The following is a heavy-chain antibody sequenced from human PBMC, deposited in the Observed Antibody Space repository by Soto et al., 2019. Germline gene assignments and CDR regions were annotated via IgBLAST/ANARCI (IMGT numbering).Heavy chain of an antibody. CDR2: IYYSGST. D-gene: IGHD5-12*01. CDR3: ARGRSGYDYVGPRYFDY. J-gene: IGHJ4*02. CDR1: GGSISSGGYY. V-gene: IGHV4-31*03. Sequence: QVQLQESGPGLVKPSQTLSLTCTVSGGSISSGGYYWSWIRQHPGKGLEWIGYIYYSGSTYYNPSLKSRGTISVDTSKNQFSLKLSSVTAADTAVDYWARGRSGYDYVGPRYFDYWGQVTLVTVS.